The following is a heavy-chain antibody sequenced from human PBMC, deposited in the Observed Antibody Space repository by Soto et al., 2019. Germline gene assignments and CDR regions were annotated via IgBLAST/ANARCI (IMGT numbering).Heavy chain of an antibody. CDR3: AKDVRPDGYWDLDY. CDR2: IYGNGGGT. CDR1: GFTFGTYS. J-gene: IGHJ4*02. Sequence: GGSLRLSCAASGFTFGTYSMNWVRQAPGKGLEWVSGIYGNGGGTFYADSVKGRFTISRDSSRNTLYLQMNSLRAEDTAVYYCAKDVRPDGYWDLDYWGQGTPVTVSS. D-gene: IGHD5-12*01. V-gene: IGHV3-23*01.